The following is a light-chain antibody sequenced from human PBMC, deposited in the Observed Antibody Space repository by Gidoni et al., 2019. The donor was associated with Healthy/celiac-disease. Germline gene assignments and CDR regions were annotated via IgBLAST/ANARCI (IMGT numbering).Light chain of an antibody. V-gene: IGKV1-39*01. CDR1: QSISSY. CDR2: AAS. Sequence: DIQMTPSPSSLSASVGDRVTITCRASQSISSYLNWYQQKPGKAPKLLIYAASSLQSGVPSRISGSGSGTDFTLTISSLQPEDFATYYCQQSYSTPYTCGQGTKLEIK. J-gene: IGKJ2*01. CDR3: QQSYSTPYT.